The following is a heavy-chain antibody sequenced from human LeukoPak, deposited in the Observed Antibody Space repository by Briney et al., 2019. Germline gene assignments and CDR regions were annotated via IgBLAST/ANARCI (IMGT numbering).Heavy chain of an antibody. Sequence: GGSLRLSCAASGFNIGSYWMNWVRQGPGKGLVWVARISSDGKSISYADSVKGRFTISRDNSKNTLYLQMDSLRAEDTAVYYCAGASSESYYWALDYWGQGTLVTVS. CDR3: AGASSESYYWALDY. V-gene: IGHV3-74*01. CDR1: GFNIGSYW. CDR2: ISSDGKSI. J-gene: IGHJ4*02. D-gene: IGHD3-10*01.